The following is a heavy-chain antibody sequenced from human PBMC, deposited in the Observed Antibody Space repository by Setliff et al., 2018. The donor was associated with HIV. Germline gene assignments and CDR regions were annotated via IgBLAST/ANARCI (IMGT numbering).Heavy chain of an antibody. Sequence: ASVKVSCKASGYTFTAYYIHWVRQAPGQGLEWMGRIYPNSGGTNFAQKFQGRVTMTRDTSISTAYMELSRLTSDDTAMYFCARESTVVLGDDVDNYHYSYMDVWGKGTTVTV. CDR1: GYTFTAYY. CDR3: ARESTVVLGDDVDNYHYSYMDV. V-gene: IGHV1-2*06. CDR2: IYPNSGGT. D-gene: IGHD3-16*01. J-gene: IGHJ6*03.